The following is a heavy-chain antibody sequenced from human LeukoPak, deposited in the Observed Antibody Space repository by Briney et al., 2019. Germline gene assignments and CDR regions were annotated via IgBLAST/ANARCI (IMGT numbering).Heavy chain of an antibody. CDR2: ISSSSSYI. D-gene: IGHD6-6*01. Sequence: PGGSLRLSCAASGFTFSSYSKNWVRQAPGKGLEWVSSISSSSSYIYYADSVKGRFTISRDNAKNSLYLQMNSLRAEDTAVYYCAKMGYSRSSGDDYWGQGTMVTVSS. CDR1: GFTFSSYS. V-gene: IGHV3-21*04. J-gene: IGHJ4*02. CDR3: AKMGYSRSSGDDY.